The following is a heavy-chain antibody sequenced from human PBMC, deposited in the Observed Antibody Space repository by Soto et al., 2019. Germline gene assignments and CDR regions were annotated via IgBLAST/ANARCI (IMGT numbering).Heavy chain of an antibody. CDR3: APELGMGAFDI. J-gene: IGHJ3*02. Sequence: GGSLRLSCAASGFTFSSYWMHWVRQAPGRGLVWVSRINSYGSSTSYADSVKGRFTISRDNAKNTLYLQMNSLRAEDTAVYYCAPELGMGAFDIWSQGTMVTVSS. V-gene: IGHV3-74*01. D-gene: IGHD7-27*01. CDR2: INSYGSST. CDR1: GFTFSSYW.